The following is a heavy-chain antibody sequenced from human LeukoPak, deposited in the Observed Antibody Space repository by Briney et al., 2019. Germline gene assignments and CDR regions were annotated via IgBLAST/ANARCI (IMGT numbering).Heavy chain of an antibody. CDR2: IKSKSGGGTT. CDR3: TTALHTDVGKWYFDY. CDR1: GFSFNNAW. D-gene: IGHD3-16*01. J-gene: IGHJ4*02. Sequence: KAGGSLRLSCAASGFSFNNAWMNWVRQAPGEGLEWVGRIKSKSGGGTTDYAAPVKGRFAISRDDSKNTLFLQMNSLKTEDTAIYYCTTALHTDVGKWYFDYWGQGTLVTVSS. V-gene: IGHV3-15*01.